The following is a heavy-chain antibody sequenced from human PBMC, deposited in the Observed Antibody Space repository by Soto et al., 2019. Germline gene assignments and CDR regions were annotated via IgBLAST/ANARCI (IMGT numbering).Heavy chain of an antibody. D-gene: IGHD6-13*01. J-gene: IGHJ4*02. V-gene: IGHV3-11*01. Sequence: PGGSLRLSCAASGFTFSDYYMSWIRQAPGKGLEWVSYISSSGSTIYYADSVKGRFTNSRDNAKNSLYLQMNSLRAEDTAVYYCARGSRSRVRIAAAANDYWGQGTLVTVSS. CDR3: ARGSRSRVRIAAAANDY. CDR2: ISSSGSTI. CDR1: GFTFSDYY.